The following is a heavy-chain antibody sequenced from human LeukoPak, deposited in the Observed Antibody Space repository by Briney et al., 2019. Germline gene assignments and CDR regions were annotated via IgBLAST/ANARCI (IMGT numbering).Heavy chain of an antibody. CDR1: GGSISSSSYY. CDR3: ATVRGGNWFDP. Sequence: SETLSLTCTVSGGSISSSSYYWGWIRQPPGKGLEWIGSIYYSGSTYYNPSLKSRVTISVDTSKNQFSLKLSSVTAADTAVYYCATVRGGNWFDPWGQGTLVTVSS. J-gene: IGHJ5*02. V-gene: IGHV4-39*07. D-gene: IGHD3-10*01. CDR2: IYYSGST.